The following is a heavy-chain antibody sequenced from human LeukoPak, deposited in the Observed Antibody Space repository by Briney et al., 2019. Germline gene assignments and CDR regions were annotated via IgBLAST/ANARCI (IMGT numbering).Heavy chain of an antibody. V-gene: IGHV3-7*01. CDR1: GFTFSSYA. J-gene: IGHJ4*02. D-gene: IGHD4-17*01. CDR3: ARLGARQMLEY. CDR2: IKQDGGQI. Sequence: GRSLRLSCAASGFTFSSYAMHWVRQAPGKGLEWAANIKQDGGQIYYLESVKGRFTVSRDNAKNSLYLQMNSLRAEDTAVYYCARLGARQMLEYWGQGTLVTVSS.